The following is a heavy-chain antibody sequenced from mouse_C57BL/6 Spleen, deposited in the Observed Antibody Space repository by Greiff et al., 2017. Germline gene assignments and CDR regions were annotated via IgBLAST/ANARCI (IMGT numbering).Heavy chain of an antibody. Sequence: EVQLVESGGGLVKPGGSLKLSCAASGFTFSSYTMSWVRQTPEKRLEWVATISGGGGNTYYPDSVKGRFTISRDNAKTTLYLQMSSLRSEDTALYYCARDGSSSWFAYWGQGTLVTVSA. CDR3: ARDGSSSWFAY. CDR1: GFTFSSYT. J-gene: IGHJ3*01. V-gene: IGHV5-9*01. D-gene: IGHD1-1*01. CDR2: ISGGGGNT.